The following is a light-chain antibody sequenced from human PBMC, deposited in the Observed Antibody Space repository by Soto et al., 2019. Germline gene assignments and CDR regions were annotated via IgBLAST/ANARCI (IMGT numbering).Light chain of an antibody. Sequence: QSALTQPASVSGSPGQSITISCTGTSSDVGAYDFVSWYQQHPGKAPKLMIYDVSNRPSGVSDRFSGSKSGNTASLTISGLPAEDEADYYCTSYTSSNTLYVFGTGTKVTVL. CDR1: SSDVGAYDF. CDR3: TSYTSSNTLYV. J-gene: IGLJ1*01. CDR2: DVS. V-gene: IGLV2-14*01.